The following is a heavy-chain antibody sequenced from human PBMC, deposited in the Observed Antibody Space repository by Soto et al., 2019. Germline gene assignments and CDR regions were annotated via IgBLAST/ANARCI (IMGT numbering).Heavy chain of an antibody. J-gene: IGHJ6*02. CDR2: INPLPTSGST. Sequence: GASVKVSCKASGYIFTNYYIHWVRQAPGQGLEWMAIINPLPTSGSTNYAQKFQGRVTMTTDTSTSTAYMELRSLRSDDTAVYYCARDPTRTPTPYYYDSPYGMDVWGQGTTVTVSS. CDR1: GYIFTNYY. CDR3: ARDPTRTPTPYYYDSPYGMDV. D-gene: IGHD3-22*01. V-gene: IGHV1-46*01.